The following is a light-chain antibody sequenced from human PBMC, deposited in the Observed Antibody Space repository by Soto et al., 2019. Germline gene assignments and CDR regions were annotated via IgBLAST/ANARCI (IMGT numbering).Light chain of an antibody. CDR1: QGISTY. CDR3: QQCGCSPPPIT. CDR2: WAS. V-gene: IGKV1-39*01. Sequence: DIQMTQSPSSLSASVGDRVTITCRAIQGISTYLNWYQQKPGQPPKVLIYWASVRESGVPDRFSGSGSGTGFTLTISRLEPEDFAVYYCQQCGCSPPPITSGQGTRLEIK. J-gene: IGKJ5*01.